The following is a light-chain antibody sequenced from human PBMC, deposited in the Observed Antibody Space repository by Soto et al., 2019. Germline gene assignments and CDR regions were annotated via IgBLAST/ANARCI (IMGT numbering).Light chain of an antibody. CDR1: HSMSNSN. V-gene: IGKV3-20*01. J-gene: IGKJ4*02. CDR3: VPDQLLLA. CDR2: GAS. Sequence: GGTANLSKXASHSMSNSNLSWYQHKPGQAPRILIYGASNRATGIPDRFSTSGRGPTFSLCGRSLEPEQLSLYFRVPDQLLLAFGAGTKVEIK.